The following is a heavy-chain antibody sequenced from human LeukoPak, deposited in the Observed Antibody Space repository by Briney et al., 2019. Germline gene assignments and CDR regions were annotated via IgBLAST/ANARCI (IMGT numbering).Heavy chain of an antibody. CDR3: AIWYSSGGRCYSNARTFDY. V-gene: IGHV7-4-1*02. J-gene: IGHJ4*02. D-gene: IGHD2-15*01. Sequence: ASVKVSCKASGYTFTSYAMNWVREAPGQGLEWMGWINTNTGNPTYAQGLTGRFVFSLDTSVSTAYLQISSLKAEDTAVYYCAIWYSSGGRCYSNARTFDYWGQGTRVSVSS. CDR2: INTNTGNP. CDR1: GYTFTSYA.